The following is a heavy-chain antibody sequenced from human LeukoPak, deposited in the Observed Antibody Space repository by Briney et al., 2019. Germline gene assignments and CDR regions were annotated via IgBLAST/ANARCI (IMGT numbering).Heavy chain of an antibody. CDR2: IKGDGIST. D-gene: IGHD3-3*01. CDR3: AKDHYWSIDY. Sequence: GGSLRLSCAASGFDFSSNWMHWVRHAPGQGLVWVSRIKGDGISTNYADSVRGRFTISRDIAKNTLYLQMNSLRAEDSGVYYCAKDHYWSIDYWGRGTLVTVSS. J-gene: IGHJ4*02. V-gene: IGHV3-74*01. CDR1: GFDFSSNW.